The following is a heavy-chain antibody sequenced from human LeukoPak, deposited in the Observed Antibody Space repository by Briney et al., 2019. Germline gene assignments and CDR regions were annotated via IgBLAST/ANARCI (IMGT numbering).Heavy chain of an antibody. CDR3: ARVNRENVFGVSMDV. V-gene: IGHV1-46*01. D-gene: IGHD3-10*01. CDR1: GYTFTSYD. Sequence: ASVKVSCKASGYTFTSYDMHWVRQAPGQGLEWMGIINPSGVTTTYAQKFQGRVTMTRDTSTSTVYVELSSLRSEDTAVYYCARVNRENVFGVSMDVWGQGTTVTVSS. J-gene: IGHJ6*02. CDR2: INPSGVTT.